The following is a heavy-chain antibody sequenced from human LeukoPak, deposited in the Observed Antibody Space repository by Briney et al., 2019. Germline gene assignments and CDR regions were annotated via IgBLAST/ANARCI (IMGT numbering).Heavy chain of an antibody. CDR2: INPNSGGT. D-gene: IGHD2-15*01. Sequence: ASVKVSCKASGYTFTGYYMHWVRQAPGQGLEWMGWINPNSGGTNYAQKFQGRVTMTRDTSIGTAYMELSRLRSDDTAVYYCARVGHCSGGSCYSYAFDIWGQGTMVTVSS. J-gene: IGHJ3*02. CDR3: ARVGHCSGGSCYSYAFDI. CDR1: GYTFTGYY. V-gene: IGHV1-2*02.